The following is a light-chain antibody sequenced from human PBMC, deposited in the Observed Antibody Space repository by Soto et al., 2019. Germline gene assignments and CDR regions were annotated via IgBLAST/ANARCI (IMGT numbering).Light chain of an antibody. CDR3: QSYDSSLSGSGV. V-gene: IGLV1-40*01. J-gene: IGLJ1*01. Sequence: QSVLTQPPSVSGDPGQRVTISCTGSSSNIGAGYDVHWYQQLPGTAPKLLIYGNSNRPSGVPDRFSGSKSGTSASLAITGLQADDEADYYCQSYDSSLSGSGVFGTGTKLTVL. CDR2: GNS. CDR1: SSNIGAGYD.